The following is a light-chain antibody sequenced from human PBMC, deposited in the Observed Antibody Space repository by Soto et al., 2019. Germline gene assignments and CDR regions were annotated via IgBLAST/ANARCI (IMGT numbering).Light chain of an antibody. J-gene: IGLJ3*02. CDR3: SSFTNRNTWV. CDR1: SSDVGGRDY. Sequence: QSALTQPASVSGSPGQSITISCTGSSSDVGGRDYVSWYQQHPDKAPKVIIYEVTRWPSGVSGRVSGSKSGNTAYLTISGLQPEAEADYYCSSFTNRNTWVFGGGTKLTVL. CDR2: EVT. V-gene: IGLV2-14*01.